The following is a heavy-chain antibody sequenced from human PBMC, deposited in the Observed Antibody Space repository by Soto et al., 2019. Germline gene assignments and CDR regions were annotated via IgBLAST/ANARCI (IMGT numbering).Heavy chain of an antibody. CDR1: GGTFSIYT. Sequence: SVKVSCKASGGTFSIYTISWVRQAPGQGLEWMGRIIPILGIANYAQKFQGRVTITADKSTSTAYMELSSLRSEDTAVYYCARDLTIRYDYSSNWFDPWGQGTLVTVSS. J-gene: IGHJ5*02. CDR2: IIPILGIA. V-gene: IGHV1-69*04. CDR3: ARDLTIRYDYSSNWFDP. D-gene: IGHD4-4*01.